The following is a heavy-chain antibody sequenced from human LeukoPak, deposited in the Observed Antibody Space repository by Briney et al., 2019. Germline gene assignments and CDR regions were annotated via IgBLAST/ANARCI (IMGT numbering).Heavy chain of an antibody. CDR1: VFTFSSYV. J-gene: IGHJ4*02. CDR2: ISGSGGST. Sequence: GGSLRLSCADSVFTFSSYVMSCVRQAPGKGLEWVSAISGSGGSTYHADSVKGRFTISRDKSKNTLYLQMNSLRAEDTAVYYCAKDRRSNGDWGQGTLVTVSS. CDR3: AKDRRSNGD. D-gene: IGHD4-17*01. V-gene: IGHV3-23*01.